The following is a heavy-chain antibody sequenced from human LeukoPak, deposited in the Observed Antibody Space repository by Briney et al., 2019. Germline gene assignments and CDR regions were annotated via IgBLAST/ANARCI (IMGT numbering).Heavy chain of an antibody. CDR3: AKAVSFLEWFFDY. V-gene: IGHV3-23*01. Sequence: QSGGSLRLSCAASGFTFTNYAMSWVRQAPGKGLEWVSAISGSGGSTYYADSVKGRFTISRDNSKNTLYLQMNSLRAEDTAVYYCAKAVSFLEWFFDYWGQGTLVTVSS. J-gene: IGHJ4*02. CDR2: ISGSGGST. CDR1: GFTFTNYA. D-gene: IGHD3-3*01.